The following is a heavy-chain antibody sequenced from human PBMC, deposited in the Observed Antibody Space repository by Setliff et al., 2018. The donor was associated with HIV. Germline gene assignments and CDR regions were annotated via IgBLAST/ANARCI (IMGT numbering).Heavy chain of an antibody. Sequence: LSLTCAVYGGSFNGYSWTWIRQPPGKGLEWVSYINSDGTTIFQADSVKGRFTMSRDNAKNSLYLQMNSLRADDTAVYYCAKHDSSGCYHHWGQGTLVTVSS. CDR2: INSDGTTI. V-gene: IGHV3-11*01. CDR1: GGSFNGYS. CDR3: AKHDSSGCYHH. D-gene: IGHD3-22*01. J-gene: IGHJ4*02.